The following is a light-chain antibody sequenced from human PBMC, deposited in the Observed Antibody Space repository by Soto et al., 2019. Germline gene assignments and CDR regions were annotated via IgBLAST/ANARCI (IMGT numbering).Light chain of an antibody. CDR3: HQYYDLSPLT. Sequence: VRHSPGVLSSTFVDSVTITCLAIQIISIWLSLYQQKPGKAPKLLIFDVSTLESGVPSRFSGSRSGTEFTPTISSLHPADVATYFWHQYYDLSPLTFGGGTKVDIK. CDR1: QIISIW. J-gene: IGKJ4*01. V-gene: IGKV1-5*01. CDR2: DVS.